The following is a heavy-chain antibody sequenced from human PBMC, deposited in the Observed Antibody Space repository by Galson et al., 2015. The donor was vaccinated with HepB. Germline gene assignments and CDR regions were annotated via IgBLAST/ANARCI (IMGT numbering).Heavy chain of an antibody. D-gene: IGHD2-2*01. CDR3: AGAGYCRSTYCFFAY. J-gene: IGHJ4*02. CDR1: GDSVSGNIAA. V-gene: IGHV6-1*01. Sequence: CAISGDSVSGNIAAWNWIRQSPSRGLEWLGRTYYRSKWYYDYAVSVKSRITINPDTSENQFSLQLNSVTPEDTAVYYCAGAGYCRSTYCFFAYWGQGTLVTVSS. CDR2: TYYRSKWYY.